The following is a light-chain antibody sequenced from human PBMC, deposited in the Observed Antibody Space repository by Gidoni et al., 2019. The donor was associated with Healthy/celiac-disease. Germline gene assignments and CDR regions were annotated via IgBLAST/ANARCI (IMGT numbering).Light chain of an antibody. CDR3: QQSYSTLPLT. Sequence: IQMTQSPSSLSASVGDRVTITSRASQSISSYLNWYQQQPGKAPKLLIYAASSLQSGVPSRCSGSGSGTDFTLTISSLQPEDFANYYCQQSYSTLPLTFGGGTKVEIK. CDR1: QSISSY. CDR2: AAS. V-gene: IGKV1-39*01. J-gene: IGKJ4*01.